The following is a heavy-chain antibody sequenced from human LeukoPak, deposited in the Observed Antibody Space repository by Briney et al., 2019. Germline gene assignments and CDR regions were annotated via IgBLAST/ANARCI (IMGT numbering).Heavy chain of an antibody. V-gene: IGHV1-24*01. J-gene: IGHJ4*02. CDR3: ATAPYCTNGVCYLGPDY. Sequence: ASVKVSCKVSGYTLTELSMHRVRQAPGKGLEWMGGFDPEDGETIYAQKFQGRVTMTEDTSTDTAYMELSSLRSEDTAVYYCATAPYCTNGVCYLGPDYWGQGTLVTVSS. CDR1: GYTLTELS. CDR2: FDPEDGET. D-gene: IGHD2-8*01.